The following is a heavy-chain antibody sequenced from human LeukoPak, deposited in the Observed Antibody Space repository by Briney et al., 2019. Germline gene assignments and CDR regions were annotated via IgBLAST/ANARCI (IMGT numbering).Heavy chain of an antibody. CDR2: INHSGST. J-gene: IGHJ4*02. V-gene: IGHV4-34*01. D-gene: IGHD6-19*01. CDR1: GGSFSGYY. CDR3: ARTAGNGCFDY. Sequence: PSETLSLTCAVYGGSFSGYYWSWIRQPPGKGLEWIGEINHSGSTNYNPSLKSRVTISVDTSKNQFSLKLSSVTAADTAVYYCARTAGNGCFDYWGQGTLVTVSS.